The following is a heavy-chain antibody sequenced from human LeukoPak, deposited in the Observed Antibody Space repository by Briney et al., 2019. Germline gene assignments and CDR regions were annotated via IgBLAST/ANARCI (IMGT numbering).Heavy chain of an antibody. CDR3: ARDSDYDSSGFDY. V-gene: IGHV1-69*10. Sequence: SVKVSCTASGGTFSSFAVSWVRQAPGQGLEWMGGIIPILGIANYAQKFQGRVTITADESTSTAYMELSSLRSEDTAVYYCARDSDYDSSGFDYWGQGTLVTVSS. J-gene: IGHJ4*02. CDR2: IIPILGIA. D-gene: IGHD3-22*01. CDR1: GGTFSSFA.